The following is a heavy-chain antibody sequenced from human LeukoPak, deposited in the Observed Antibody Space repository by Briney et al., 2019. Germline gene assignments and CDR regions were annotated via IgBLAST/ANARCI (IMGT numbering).Heavy chain of an antibody. Sequence: ASVKVSCKASGYTFTSYGISWVRQAPGQGLEWMGWISAYNGNTNYAQKLQGRVTMTTDTSTSTAYMELRSLRSDDTAVYYCARDPAGYSSGWYVGCGQGTLVTVSS. CDR2: ISAYNGNT. V-gene: IGHV1-18*01. D-gene: IGHD6-19*01. J-gene: IGHJ4*02. CDR3: ARDPAGYSSGWYVG. CDR1: GYTFTSYG.